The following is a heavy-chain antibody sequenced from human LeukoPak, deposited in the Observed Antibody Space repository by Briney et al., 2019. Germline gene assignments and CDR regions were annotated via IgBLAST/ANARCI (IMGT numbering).Heavy chain of an antibody. CDR3: ASNYGILNPFDY. V-gene: IGHV3-21*01. J-gene: IGHJ4*02. Sequence: GGSLRLSCAASGFTFSSYSMNWVRQAPGKGLEWVSSISSSSSYIYYADSVKGRFTISRDNAKNSLYLQMNSLRAEDTAVYYCASNYGILNPFDYWGQGTLVTVSS. D-gene: IGHD4-17*01. CDR2: ISSSSSYI. CDR1: GFTFSSYS.